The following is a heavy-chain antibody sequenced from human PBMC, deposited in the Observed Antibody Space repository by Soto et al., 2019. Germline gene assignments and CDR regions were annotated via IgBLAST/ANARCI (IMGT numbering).Heavy chain of an antibody. CDR3: TGEGASGD. CDR2: ISRDGGTK. D-gene: IGHD2-8*02. Sequence: VQLVESGGGVVQPGRSLRLSCAVSGFTVSTYGMHWVRQAPGKGLEWVAVISRDGGTKFYADSVKGRFTISKDNSRNTLFLEMNSLRGDDMAVYYCTGEGASGDWGQGTLDTVSS. CDR1: GFTVSTYG. J-gene: IGHJ4*02. V-gene: IGHV3-30*03.